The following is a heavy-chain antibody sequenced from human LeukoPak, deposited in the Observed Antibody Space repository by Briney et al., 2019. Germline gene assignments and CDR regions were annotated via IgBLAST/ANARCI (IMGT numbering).Heavy chain of an antibody. Sequence: PSQTLSLTCTVCGGSISIGGYYWSWIRQHPGKGLEWIGYIYYSGSTYYNPSLKSRVTISVDTSKNQFSLKLSSVTAADTAVYYCASVVRGVIITNHWGQGTLVTVSS. CDR3: ASVVRGVIITNH. D-gene: IGHD3-10*01. V-gene: IGHV4-31*03. CDR1: GGSISIGGYY. CDR2: IYYSGST. J-gene: IGHJ4*02.